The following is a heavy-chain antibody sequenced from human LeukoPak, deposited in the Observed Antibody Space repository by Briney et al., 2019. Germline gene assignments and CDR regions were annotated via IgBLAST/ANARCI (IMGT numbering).Heavy chain of an antibody. V-gene: IGHV3-23*01. CDR3: ARKIGSGSYAFDI. CDR1: GFTFSSYA. D-gene: IGHD3-10*01. CDR2: ISGSGGST. J-gene: IGHJ3*02. Sequence: GGSLRLSCAASGFTFSSYAMSWVRQAPGKGLEWVSAISGSGGSTYYADSVKGRFTISRDNSKNTLYLQMNSLRAEDTAVYFCARKIGSGSYAFDIWGQGTMVSVSS.